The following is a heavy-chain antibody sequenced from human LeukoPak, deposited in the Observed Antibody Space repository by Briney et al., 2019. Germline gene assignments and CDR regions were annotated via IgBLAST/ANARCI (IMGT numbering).Heavy chain of an antibody. V-gene: IGHV3-33*01. Sequence: GGSLRLSCAASGFTFSSYGMHWVRQAPGMGLEWVAVIWYNGSNKYHADSVKGRFTISRDNSKNMLYLQMNSLSAEDTAVYYCARAPRYCLGGSCYWSAFDIRGQGTMVSVSS. CDR2: IWYNGSNK. J-gene: IGHJ3*02. CDR1: GFTFSSYG. CDR3: ARAPRYCLGGSCYWSAFDI. D-gene: IGHD2-15*01.